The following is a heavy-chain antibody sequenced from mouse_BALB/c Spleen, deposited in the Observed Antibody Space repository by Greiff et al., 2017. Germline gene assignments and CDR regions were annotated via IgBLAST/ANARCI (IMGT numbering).Heavy chain of an antibody. CDR2: ISNLAYSI. J-gene: IGHJ4*01. D-gene: IGHD2-10*02. Sequence: EVKVEESGGGLVQPGGSRKLSCAASGFTFSDYGMAWVRQAPGKGPEWVAFISNLAYSIYYADTVTGRFTISRENAKNTLYLEMSSLRSEDTAMYYCAKYGNSFYAMDYWGQGTSVTVSS. CDR1: GFTFSDYG. V-gene: IGHV5-15*02. CDR3: AKYGNSFYAMDY.